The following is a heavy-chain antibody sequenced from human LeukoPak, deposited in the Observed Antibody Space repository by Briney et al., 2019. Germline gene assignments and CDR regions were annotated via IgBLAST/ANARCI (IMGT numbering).Heavy chain of an antibody. V-gene: IGHV3-23*01. D-gene: IGHD6-19*01. J-gene: IGHJ4*02. CDR3: AKDQILPSAVAGQDY. CDR2: ISGSGGST. CDR1: GFTFSSYA. Sequence: PGGSLRLSCAASGFTFSSYAMSWFRQAPGKGLEWVSAISGSGGSTYYADSVKGRFTISRDNSKNTLYLQMNSLRAEDTAVYYCAKDQILPSAVAGQDYWGQGTLVTVSS.